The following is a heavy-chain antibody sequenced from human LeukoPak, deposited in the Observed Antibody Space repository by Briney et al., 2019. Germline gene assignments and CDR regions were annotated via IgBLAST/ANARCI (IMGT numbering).Heavy chain of an antibody. CDR2: ISSSSDYI. V-gene: IGHV3-21*04. J-gene: IGHJ4*02. CDR3: AREGATYYFDY. Sequence: PGGSLRLSCPASGFTFSDYSMSWVRQAPGKGLEWVSSISSSSDYIYYADSVKGRFTISRDNARNSLYLQMNSLRAEDTAVYYCAREGATYYFDYWGQGTLVTVSS. D-gene: IGHD5-12*01. CDR1: GFTFSDYS.